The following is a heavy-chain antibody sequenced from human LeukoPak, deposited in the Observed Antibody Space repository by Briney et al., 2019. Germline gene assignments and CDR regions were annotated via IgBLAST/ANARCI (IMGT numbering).Heavy chain of an antibody. CDR3: ARASIAASSLAFDY. Sequence: PGGSLRLSCAAPGFTFSSYSMNWVRQAPGKGLEWVSSISSSSSYIYYADSVKGRFTISRDNAKNSLYLQMNSLRAEDTAVYYCARASIAASSLAFDYWGQGTLVTVSS. J-gene: IGHJ4*02. D-gene: IGHD6-6*01. CDR1: GFTFSSYS. V-gene: IGHV3-21*01. CDR2: ISSSSSYI.